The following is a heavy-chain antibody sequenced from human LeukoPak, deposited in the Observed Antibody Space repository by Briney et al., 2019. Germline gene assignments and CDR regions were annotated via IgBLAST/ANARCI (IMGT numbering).Heavy chain of an antibody. Sequence: SETLSLTCTVSGGSINNYYWSWIRQPPGKGLEWVGYIYYSGSTNYKPSLKRRVTISVDTSKNQFSLKVSSVTAADTAVYYCASSRSSSGWSLIDYWGQGALVTVSS. CDR2: IYYSGST. D-gene: IGHD6-19*01. CDR3: ASSRSSSGWSLIDY. V-gene: IGHV4-59*01. CDR1: GGSINNYY. J-gene: IGHJ4*02.